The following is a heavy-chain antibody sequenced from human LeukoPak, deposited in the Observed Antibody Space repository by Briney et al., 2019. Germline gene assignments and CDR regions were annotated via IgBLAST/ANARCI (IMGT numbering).Heavy chain of an antibody. Sequence: ASVKVSCKASGYTFASYGISWVRQAPGQGLEWMGWISAYNGNTNYAQKLQGRVTMTTDTSTSTAYMELRSLRSDDTAVYYCARAKVGATIGAAFDIWGQGTMVTVSS. V-gene: IGHV1-18*01. D-gene: IGHD1-26*01. CDR3: ARAKVGATIGAAFDI. J-gene: IGHJ3*02. CDR1: GYTFASYG. CDR2: ISAYNGNT.